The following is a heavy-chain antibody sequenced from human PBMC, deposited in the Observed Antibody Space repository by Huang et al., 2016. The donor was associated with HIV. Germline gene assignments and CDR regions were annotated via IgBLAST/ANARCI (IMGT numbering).Heavy chain of an antibody. CDR2: IYPGDSDT. D-gene: IGHD3-10*01. V-gene: IGHV5-51*01. Sequence: EVQLVQSGAEVKKPGESLKISCKGSGYRFRSNWIGWVRPMPGKGLEWMGCIYPGDSDTRYGPSFQGQVTISADKSINTAYLQWSSLKASDTAMYYCARLIGSPSFYYGLDVWGQGTTVTVSS. CDR1: GYRFRSNW. CDR3: ARLIGSPSFYYGLDV. J-gene: IGHJ6*02.